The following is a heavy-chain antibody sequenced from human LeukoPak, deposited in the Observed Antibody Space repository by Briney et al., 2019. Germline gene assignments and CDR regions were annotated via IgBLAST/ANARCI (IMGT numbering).Heavy chain of an antibody. CDR1: GGSVSSGSYY. V-gene: IGHV4-61*01. D-gene: IGHD6-19*01. Sequence: SETLSLTCTVSGGSVSSGSYYWSWIRQPPGKGLEWIGYIYYSGSTNYNPSLKSRVTISVDTSKNQFSLKQSSVTAADTAVYYCARVTYSSGWPLFDYWGQGTLVTVSS. CDR3: ARVTYSSGWPLFDY. J-gene: IGHJ4*02. CDR2: IYYSGST.